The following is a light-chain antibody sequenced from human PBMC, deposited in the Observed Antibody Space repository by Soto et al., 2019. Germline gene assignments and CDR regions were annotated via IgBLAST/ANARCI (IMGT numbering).Light chain of an antibody. CDR2: ATS. CDR3: QQYGDWPLT. Sequence: EIVVTQSPATLSVSPGEKATLSCGASQSVGSNFAWYQQKPGQAPRLLIFATSTRATGVPARFSGSGSGTEFTLTISSLQSEDFAVYYCQQYGDWPLTFGGGAKVEIE. J-gene: IGKJ4*01. CDR1: QSVGSN. V-gene: IGKV3-15*01.